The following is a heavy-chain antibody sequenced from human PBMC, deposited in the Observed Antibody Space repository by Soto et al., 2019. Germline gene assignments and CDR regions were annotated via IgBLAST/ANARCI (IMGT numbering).Heavy chain of an antibody. D-gene: IGHD1-26*01. CDR1: GGSISSSTYY. Sequence: QLQLQESGPGLVKPSETLSLTCSVSGGSISSSTYYWGWIRQPPGKGLGWSGSIYYSGSTYNNPSLKGRSTISVDTSKNQFSLKLSYVTAADTAVYYCTIYSGSYHRDSDYFDYWGQGTLVTVSS. V-gene: IGHV4-39*01. J-gene: IGHJ4*02. CDR2: IYYSGST. CDR3: TIYSGSYHRDSDYFDY.